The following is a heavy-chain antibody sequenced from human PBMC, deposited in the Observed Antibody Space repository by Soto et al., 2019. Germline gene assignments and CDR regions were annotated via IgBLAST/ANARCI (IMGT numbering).Heavy chain of an antibody. D-gene: IGHD1-1*01. CDR1: GFTFSSHA. V-gene: IGHV3-30-3*01. Sequence: QVQLVESGGGVVQPGRSLRLSCAASGFTFSSHAMHWVRQAPGKGLEWVAFISYDGSNQHYADSVKGRFTISRDNSENKLYLKMSSLRDEDTAMYYCARDLGAWKFDYWGQGTLVTVSS. CDR3: ARDLGAWKFDY. J-gene: IGHJ4*02. CDR2: ISYDGSNQ.